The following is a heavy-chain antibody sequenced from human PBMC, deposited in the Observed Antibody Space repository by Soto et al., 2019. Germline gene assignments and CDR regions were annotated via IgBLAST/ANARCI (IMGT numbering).Heavy chain of an antibody. CDR2: IYSGGTT. J-gene: IGHJ3*01. CDR3: AGDSTDGDFVDAFNV. Sequence: ELQLVESGGGLVQPGGSLRLSCAASGFSVSINYVNWVRQAPGKGLEWVSVIYSGGTTHYSDSVKGRFTISRDTSKNPLYLQMNSLRVEATAVYYCAGDSTDGDFVDAFNVWGQGTMVTVSS. CDR1: GFSVSINY. V-gene: IGHV3-66*01. D-gene: IGHD4-17*01.